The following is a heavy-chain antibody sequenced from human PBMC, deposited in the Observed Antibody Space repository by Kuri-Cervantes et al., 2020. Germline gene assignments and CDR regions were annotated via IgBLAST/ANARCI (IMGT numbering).Heavy chain of an antibody. CDR2: ISSSSSYI. CDR1: GFTFSSYS. V-gene: IGHV3-21*01. J-gene: IGHJ6*02. Sequence: GESLKISCAASGFTFSSYSMNWVRQAPGKGLEWVSSISSSSSYIYYADSVKGRFTISRDNAKNTLCLQMNSLRAEDTAVYYCASQQPAAYYYYYYGMDVWGQGTTVTVSS. CDR3: ASQQPAAYYYYYYGMDV. D-gene: IGHD2-2*01.